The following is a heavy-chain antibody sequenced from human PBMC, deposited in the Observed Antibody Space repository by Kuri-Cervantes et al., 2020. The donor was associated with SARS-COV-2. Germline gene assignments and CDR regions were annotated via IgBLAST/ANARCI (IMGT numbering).Heavy chain of an antibody. V-gene: IGHV3-21*01. CDR1: GFTFSSYS. CDR2: ISSSSNYI. CDR3: ARDGSRYSTSSFNYYYMDV. Sequence: GGSLRLSCAASGFTFSSYSMNWVRQAPGKGLEWVSFISSSSNYIYYADSLKGRFTISRDNAKNSLYLQMNSPRAEDTAVYYCARDGSRYSTSSFNYYYMDVWGKGTTVTVSS. J-gene: IGHJ6*03. D-gene: IGHD6-6*01.